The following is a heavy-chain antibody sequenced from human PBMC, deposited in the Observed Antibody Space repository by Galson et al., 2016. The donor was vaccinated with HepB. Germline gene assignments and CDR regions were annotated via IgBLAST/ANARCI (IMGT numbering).Heavy chain of an antibody. J-gene: IGHJ4*02. V-gene: IGHV4-61*08. CDR3: MTYLVVHGGTGY. CDR2: SYHPWRI. D-gene: IGHD2-2*01. CDR1: GVSVNSDAYH. Sequence: SETLSLTCSVSGVSVNSDAYHWSWIRQPPGKGLEWLGHSYHPWRINYKLRGRLSMSLDTANIQFSLSLTSLTAADTAVYYCMTYLVVHGGTGYWGQGTLVTVAS.